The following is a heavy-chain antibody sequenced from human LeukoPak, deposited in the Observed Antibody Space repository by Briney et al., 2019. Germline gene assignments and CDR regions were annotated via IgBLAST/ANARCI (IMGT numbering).Heavy chain of an antibody. CDR2: INPSGGST. D-gene: IGHD3-16*01. CDR3: AREYYDYVWGSFSTNWFDP. J-gene: IGHJ5*02. CDR1: GYTFTSYY. Sequence: ASVTVSCKASGYTFTSYYMHWVRQAPGQGLEWMGIINPSGGSTSYAQKFQSRVTMTRDTSTSTVYMELSSLRSEDTAVYYCAREYYDYVWGSFSTNWFDPWGQGTLVTVSS. V-gene: IGHV1-46*01.